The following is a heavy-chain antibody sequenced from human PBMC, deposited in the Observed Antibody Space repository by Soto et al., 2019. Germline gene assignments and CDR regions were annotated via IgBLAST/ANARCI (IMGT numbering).Heavy chain of an antibody. D-gene: IGHD5-18*01. J-gene: IGHJ4*02. CDR3: ARETDTSMVDY. CDR2: LNPRNGQT. CDR1: GYNFSAYY. Sequence: QVQLVQSGAEVKKPGASVKVSCQTSGYNFSAYYFNWVRQAAGQGPEWMGWLNPRNGQTGYVQKFRGRVTMTRDTCIATVYLELSRLTSEDTAIYFCARETDTSMVDYWGQGTLVTVAS. V-gene: IGHV1-8*01.